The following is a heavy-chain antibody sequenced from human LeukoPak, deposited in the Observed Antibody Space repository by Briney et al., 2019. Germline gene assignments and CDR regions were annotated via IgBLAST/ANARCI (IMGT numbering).Heavy chain of an antibody. Sequence: ASVKVSCKTSGYSFSDYYIHWVRQAPGQGLEWMGWINPHTDGTNYAQKFEGRVSMTGDTSINTAYMELSGLRSDDTAVYYCAIWGKDSSTWSELDYWGQGTLVTVSS. CDR2: INPHTDGT. V-gene: IGHV1-2*02. CDR1: GYSFSDYY. D-gene: IGHD6-13*01. J-gene: IGHJ4*02. CDR3: AIWGKDSSTWSELDY.